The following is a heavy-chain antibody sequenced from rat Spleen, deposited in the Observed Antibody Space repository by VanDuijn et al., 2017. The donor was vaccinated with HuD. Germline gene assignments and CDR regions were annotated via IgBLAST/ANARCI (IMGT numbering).Heavy chain of an antibody. D-gene: IGHD4-3*01. CDR3: ARDNSGYDVMDA. CDR2: INTGSGGT. Sequence: QIQLQQSGAELAKPGSSVKISCKASGYTFTSYYISWIKQTTGQGLEYIGYINTGSGGTNYNEKFKGKATLTVDKSSSTAFMQLSSLTPDDSAVYYCARDNSGYDVMDAWGQGASVTVSS. CDR1: GYTFTSYY. V-gene: IGHV1-43*01. J-gene: IGHJ4*01.